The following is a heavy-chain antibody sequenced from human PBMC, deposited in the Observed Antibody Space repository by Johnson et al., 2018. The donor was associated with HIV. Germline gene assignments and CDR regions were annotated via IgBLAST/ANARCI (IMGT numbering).Heavy chain of an antibody. V-gene: IGHV3-11*04. J-gene: IGHJ3*02. CDR3: ARDDYYDTSNHLDI. CDR2: ISRSGSTI. Sequence: QVQLVESGGGLVKPGGSLRLSCAASGFTFSDYYMVWIRQAPGKGLEWLSYISRSGSTIYYADSVKGRFTISRDNAKNSVFLQMNSLRAEDTAMYYCARDDYYDTSNHLDIWGQGTMVTVSS. D-gene: IGHD3-22*01. CDR1: GFTFSDYY.